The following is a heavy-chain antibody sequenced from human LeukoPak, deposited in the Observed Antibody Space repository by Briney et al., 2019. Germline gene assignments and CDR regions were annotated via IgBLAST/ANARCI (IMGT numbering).Heavy chain of an antibody. CDR3: ARRITMVRGNDY. D-gene: IGHD3-10*01. CDR1: GFTFSDYY. Sequence: PGGSLRLSCAASGFTFSDYYMSWIRQAAGKELQWVSYISSSGSTIYYADSLKGRITITRENAKNSLYLQMNSLRAEDTAVYYCARRITMVRGNDYWGQGTLVTVSS. CDR2: ISSSGSTI. V-gene: IGHV3-11*01. J-gene: IGHJ4*02.